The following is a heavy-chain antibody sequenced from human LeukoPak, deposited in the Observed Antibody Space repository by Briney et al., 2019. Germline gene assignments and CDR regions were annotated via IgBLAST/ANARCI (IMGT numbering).Heavy chain of an antibody. J-gene: IGHJ3*02. CDR1: GFTFSNYG. CDR3: ARETSTPDAFDI. CDR2: IWYDGSNE. V-gene: IGHV3-33*01. D-gene: IGHD5/OR15-5a*01. Sequence: PGRSLRLSCAASGFTFSNYGMHWVRQAPGKGLEWVAVIWYDGSNEYYADSVKGRFTISRDNSKNTLYLQMNSLRAEDTAVYYCARETSTPDAFDIWGQGTIVTVSS.